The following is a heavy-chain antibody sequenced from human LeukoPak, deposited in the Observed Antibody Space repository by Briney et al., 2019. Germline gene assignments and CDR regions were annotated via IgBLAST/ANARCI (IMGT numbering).Heavy chain of an antibody. CDR1: RFTFSNYW. Sequence: GGSLRLSCVASRFTFSNYWMSWVRQAPGKGLEWVANINQDGSKRVYADSIKGRFTISRDNAKESLFLQLSSLRVDDTAVYFCAKWGPHCVGDYCPALDSWGQGTLVTVSS. J-gene: IGHJ4*02. V-gene: IGHV3-7*01. CDR3: AKWGPHCVGDYCPALDS. CDR2: INQDGSKR. D-gene: IGHD2-21*02.